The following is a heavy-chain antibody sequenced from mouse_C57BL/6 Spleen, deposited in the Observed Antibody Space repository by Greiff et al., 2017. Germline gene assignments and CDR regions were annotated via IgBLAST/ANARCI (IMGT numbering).Heavy chain of an antibody. CDR1: GYTFTSYW. J-gene: IGHJ4*01. Sequence: VQLQQPGAELVMPGASVKLSCKASGYTFTSYWMHWVKQRPGQGLEWIGEIDPSDSYTNYNQKFKGKSTLTVDKSSSTAYMQLSSLTSEDSAVYYCARQGVDGRGAMDYWGQGTSVTVSS. V-gene: IGHV1-69*01. CDR2: IDPSDSYT. D-gene: IGHD1-3*01. CDR3: ARQGVDGRGAMDY.